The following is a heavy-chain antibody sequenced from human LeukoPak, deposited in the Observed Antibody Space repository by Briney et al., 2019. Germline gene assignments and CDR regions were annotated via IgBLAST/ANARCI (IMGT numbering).Heavy chain of an antibody. CDR2: IYSGGST. V-gene: IGHV3-53*01. D-gene: IGHD2-21*02. CDR1: GFTVSSSF. CDR3: ACTYCGADCSEVERFFDY. Sequence: GGSLRLSCAASGFTVSSSFMSWVRQAPGKGLEWVSVIYSGGSTYYADSVKGRFTISRDNSKNTLYLQMNSLRAEDTAVYYCACTYCGADCSEVERFFDYWGQGTLVTVSS. J-gene: IGHJ4*02.